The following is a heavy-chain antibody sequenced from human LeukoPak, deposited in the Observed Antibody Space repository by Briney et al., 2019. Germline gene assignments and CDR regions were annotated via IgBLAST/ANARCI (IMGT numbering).Heavy chain of an antibody. CDR2: INHSGST. CDR3: ARGGYYGSENDFRFDP. Sequence: SETLSLTYAVYGGSFSGYYWSWIRQPPGKGLEWIGEINHSGSTNYNPSLKSRVTISVDTSKNQFSLKLSSVTAADTAIYYCARGGYYGSENDFRFDPWGQGTLVTVSS. V-gene: IGHV4-34*01. D-gene: IGHD3-10*01. CDR1: GGSFSGYY. J-gene: IGHJ5*02.